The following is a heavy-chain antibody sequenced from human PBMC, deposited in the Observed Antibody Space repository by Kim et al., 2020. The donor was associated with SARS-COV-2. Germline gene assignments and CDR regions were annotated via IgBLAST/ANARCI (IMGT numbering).Heavy chain of an antibody. CDR2: T. J-gene: IGHJ4*02. V-gene: IGHV3-23*01. CDR3: AKDRGAAGFDY. D-gene: IGHD6-13*01. Sequence: TYDADSVKGRLTNSRDNSKNTLYLQMNSLRAEDTAVYYCAKDRGAAGFDYWGQGTLVTVSS.